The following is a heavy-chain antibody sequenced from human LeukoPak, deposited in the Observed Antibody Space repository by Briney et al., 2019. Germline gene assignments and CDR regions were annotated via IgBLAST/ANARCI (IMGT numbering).Heavy chain of an antibody. D-gene: IGHD6-13*01. V-gene: IGHV1-3*04. CDR3: AREVGSSWLLDY. CDR1: GYTFANYG. Sequence: ASVKVSCKTSGYTFANYGMHWVRQAPRQSLEWMGWINTGNGNTKYSQKFQGRVTITRDTSASTAYMELSSLRSEDTAVYYCAREVGSSWLLDYWGQGTLVTVSS. CDR2: INTGNGNT. J-gene: IGHJ4*02.